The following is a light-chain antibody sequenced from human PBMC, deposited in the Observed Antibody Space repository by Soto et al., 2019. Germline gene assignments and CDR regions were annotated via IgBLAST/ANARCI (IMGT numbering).Light chain of an antibody. Sequence: DIQMTQSPSAMSASVGDRVTITCRASQGISNFLVWYQQKPGKAPQVLIYGASNLQSGVPSRFSGSGSGTDFTLTISSLQPEDFGTYYCQQTSSAPRTFGHGTKLEIK. CDR3: QQTSSAPRT. J-gene: IGKJ2*01. CDR1: QGISNF. CDR2: GAS. V-gene: IGKV1-39*01.